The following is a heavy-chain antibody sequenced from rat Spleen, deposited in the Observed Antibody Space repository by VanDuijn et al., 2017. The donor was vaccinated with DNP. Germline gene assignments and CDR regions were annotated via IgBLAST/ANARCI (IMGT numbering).Heavy chain of an antibody. CDR3: TRDPYYDGTYYYGWFAY. D-gene: IGHD1-12*02. CDR1: GFSLTDYS. Sequence: EVQLKESGPGLVQPSQTLSLTCTVSGFSLTDYSVHWVRQPPGKGLEWMGVMWSGGSTAYNSALKSRLSISRDTSKSQLFLKMNSLQTEDTAIYYCTRDPYYDGTYYYGWFAYWGQGTLVTVSS. J-gene: IGHJ3*01. V-gene: IGHV2S63*01. CDR2: MWSGGST.